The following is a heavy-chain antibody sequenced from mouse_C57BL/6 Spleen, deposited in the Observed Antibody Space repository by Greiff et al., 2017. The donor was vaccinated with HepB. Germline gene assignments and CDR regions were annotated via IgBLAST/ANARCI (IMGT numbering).Heavy chain of an antibody. CDR1: GYTFTSYW. CDR2: IDPSDSYT. D-gene: IGHD1-1*01. CDR3: ARTPNYYGSSENYWYFDV. V-gene: IGHV1-69*01. J-gene: IGHJ1*03. Sequence: VQLQQPGAELVMPGASVKLSCKASGYTFTSYWMHWVKQRPGQGLEWIGEIDPSDSYTNYNQKFKGKSTLTVDKSSSTAYMQLSSLTSEDSAVYYCARTPNYYGSSENYWYFDVWGTGTTVTVSS.